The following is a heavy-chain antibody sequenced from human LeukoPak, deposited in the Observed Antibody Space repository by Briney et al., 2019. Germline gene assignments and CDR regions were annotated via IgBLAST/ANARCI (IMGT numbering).Heavy chain of an antibody. J-gene: IGHJ4*02. CDR2: ISASGGGT. D-gene: IGHD5-12*01. Sequence: PGGSLRLSCAASGLTLSSYAMSWVRQAPGKGLEWVSSISASGGGTYYADSVKGRFTISRDTSKNTLYLQMNSLRAEDTAVYYCAPLAATTDYWGQGTLVTVSS. V-gene: IGHV3-23*01. CDR1: GLTLSSYA. CDR3: APLAATTDY.